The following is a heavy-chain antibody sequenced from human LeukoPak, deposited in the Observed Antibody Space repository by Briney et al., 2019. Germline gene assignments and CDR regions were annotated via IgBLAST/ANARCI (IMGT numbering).Heavy chain of an antibody. J-gene: IGHJ4*02. CDR1: GFTFSSYG. D-gene: IGHD1-26*01. CDR2: IRYDGSNK. V-gene: IGHV3-30*02. CDR3: AKDQGIVGATTFDY. Sequence: PGGSLRLSCAASGFTFSSYGMYWVRQAPGKGLEWVAFIRYDGSNKYYADSVKGRFTISRDNSKNTLYLQMNSLRAEDTAVYYCAKDQGIVGATTFDYWGQGTLVTVSS.